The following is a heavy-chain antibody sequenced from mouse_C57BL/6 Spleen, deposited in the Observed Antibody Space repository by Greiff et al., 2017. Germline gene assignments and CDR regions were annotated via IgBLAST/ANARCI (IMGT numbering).Heavy chain of an antibody. J-gene: IGHJ4*01. CDR2: ILPGSGST. CDR1: GYTFTGYW. Sequence: QVQLQQSGAELMKPGASVKLSCKATGYTFTGYWIEWVKQRPGHGLEWIGEILPGSGSTNYNEKFKGKATFTAATSSNTAYMQLSSLTTEDSAIYYCAMGRRSNYDAMDYWGQGTSVTVSS. V-gene: IGHV1-9*01. D-gene: IGHD2-5*01. CDR3: AMGRRSNYDAMDY.